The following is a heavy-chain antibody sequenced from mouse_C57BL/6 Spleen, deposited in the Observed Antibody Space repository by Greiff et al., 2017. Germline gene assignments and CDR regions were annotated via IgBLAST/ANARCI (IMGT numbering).Heavy chain of an antibody. D-gene: IGHD1-1*01. CDR3: IPITTVVARYFDV. J-gene: IGHJ1*03. CDR1: GFTFSNYW. Sequence: EVKVEESGGGLVQPGGSMKLSCVASGFTFSNYWMNWVRQSPEKGLEWVAQIRLKSDNYATHYAESVKGRFTISRDDSKSSVYLQMNNLRAEDTGIYYCIPITTVVARYFDVWGTGTTVTVSS. CDR2: IRLKSDNYAT. V-gene: IGHV6-3*01.